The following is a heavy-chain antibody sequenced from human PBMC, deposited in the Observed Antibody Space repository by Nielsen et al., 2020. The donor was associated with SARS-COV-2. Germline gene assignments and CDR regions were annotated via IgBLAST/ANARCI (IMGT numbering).Heavy chain of an antibody. CDR2: ISYDGSNK. CDR1: GFTFSSYA. V-gene: IGHV3-30-3*01. Sequence: GESLKISCAASGFTFSSYAMHWVRQAPGKGLEWVAVISYDGSNKYYADSVKGRFTISRDNSKNTLYLQMNSLRAEDTAVYYCARLDLDTAMVFWCQGTLVTVSS. D-gene: IGHD5-18*01. CDR3: ARLDLDTAMVF. J-gene: IGHJ4*02.